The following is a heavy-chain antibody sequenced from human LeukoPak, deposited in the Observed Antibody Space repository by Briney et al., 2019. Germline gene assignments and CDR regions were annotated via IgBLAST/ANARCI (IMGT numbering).Heavy chain of an antibody. CDR3: ARARNGDPYDY. CDR2: MNPNSGNT. V-gene: IGHV1-8*01. Sequence: ASVKVSCKASGYTFTSYDINWVRQATGQGLEWMGWMNPNSGNTGYAQKFQGRVTMTRNTSISTAYMELRSLRSDDTAVYYCARARNGDPYDYWGQGTLVTVSS. D-gene: IGHD4-17*01. CDR1: GYTFTSYD. J-gene: IGHJ4*02.